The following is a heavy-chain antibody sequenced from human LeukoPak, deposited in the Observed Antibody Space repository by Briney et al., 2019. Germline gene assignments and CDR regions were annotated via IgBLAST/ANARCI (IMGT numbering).Heavy chain of an antibody. CDR2: INHSGST. CDR1: GGSFSGYY. Sequence: MPLETLSLTCAVYGGSFSGYYWSWIRQPPGKGLEWIGEINHSGSTNYNPSLKSRVTISVDTSKNQFSLKLSSVTAADTAVYYCARVAARRVRRTYYMDVWGKGTTVTVSS. V-gene: IGHV4-34*01. J-gene: IGHJ6*03. CDR3: ARVAARRVRRTYYMDV. D-gene: IGHD6-6*01.